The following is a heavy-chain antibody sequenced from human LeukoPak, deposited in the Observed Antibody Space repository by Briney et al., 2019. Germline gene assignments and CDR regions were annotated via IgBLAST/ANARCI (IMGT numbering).Heavy chain of an antibody. CDR1: GFTFSSYW. J-gene: IGHJ4*02. Sequence: GGSLRPSCAASGFTFSSYWMHWVRQAPGKGLEYVSGISSNGDNTNYADSVKGRFTISRDNSKNTLYLQMSSLRPEDTAVYYCVKLTSRLSQTSDYWGQGTLVTVPS. V-gene: IGHV3-64D*09. CDR3: VKLTSRLSQTSDY. CDR2: ISSNGDNT. D-gene: IGHD2-2*01.